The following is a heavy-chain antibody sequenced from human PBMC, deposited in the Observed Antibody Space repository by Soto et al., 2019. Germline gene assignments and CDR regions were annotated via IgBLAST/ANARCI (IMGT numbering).Heavy chain of an antibody. CDR1: GYTFTSYD. CDR3: GRDEGWHPLHWFDP. J-gene: IGHJ5*02. CDR2: MNPNSGNT. V-gene: IGHV1-8*01. Sequence: QVQLVQSGAEVKKPGASVTVSCKASGYTFTSYDINWVRQATGQGLEWMGWMNPNSGNTGYAQKLQGRVTITRNTSRSTAYRELSSLRSEDTSVYYCGRDEGWHPLHWFDPWGQGTLVTVSS.